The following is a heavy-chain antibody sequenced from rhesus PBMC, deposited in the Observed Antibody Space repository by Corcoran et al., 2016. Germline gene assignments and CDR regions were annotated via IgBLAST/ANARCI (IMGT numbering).Heavy chain of an antibody. D-gene: IGHD6-25*01. CDR3: ASDSGSWNLGDAFDF. J-gene: IGHJ3*01. CDR1: GGSISSNH. Sequence: QLQLQESGPGLVKPSETLSLTCAVSGGSISSNHWSWIRQPPGKGLEWIGRISGSGGSTDYNPSLKSRVTISTDASKNQFSLKLSSVTAADTAVYYCASDSGSWNLGDAFDFWGQGLRVTVSS. V-gene: IGHV4-173*01. CDR2: ISGSGGST.